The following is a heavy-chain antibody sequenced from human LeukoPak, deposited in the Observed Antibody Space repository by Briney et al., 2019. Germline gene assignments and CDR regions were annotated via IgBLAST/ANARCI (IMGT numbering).Heavy chain of an antibody. J-gene: IGHJ4*02. CDR3: ARAGSSGWYYFDY. CDR2: IIPILGIA. D-gene: IGHD6-19*01. Sequence: ASVKVSCKASGGTFSSYAISWVRQAPGQGLEWMGRIIPILGIANYAQKFQGRVTITADKSTSTAYMELSSLRSEDAAVYYCARAGSSGWYYFDYWGQGTLVTVSS. V-gene: IGHV1-69*04. CDR1: GGTFSSYA.